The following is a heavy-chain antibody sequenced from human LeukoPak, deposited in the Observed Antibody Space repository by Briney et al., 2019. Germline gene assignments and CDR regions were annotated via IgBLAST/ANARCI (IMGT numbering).Heavy chain of an antibody. D-gene: IGHD6-13*01. CDR2: IYYSGST. V-gene: IGHV4-59*12. J-gene: IGHJ4*02. CDR3: AREGAAAGLGY. CDR1: GGSISSYY. Sequence: PSETLSLTCTVSGGSISSYYWSWIRQPPGKGLEWIGYIYYSGSTNYNPSLKSRVTISVDTSKNQFSLKLSSVTAADTAVYYCAREGAAAGLGYWGQGTLVTVSS.